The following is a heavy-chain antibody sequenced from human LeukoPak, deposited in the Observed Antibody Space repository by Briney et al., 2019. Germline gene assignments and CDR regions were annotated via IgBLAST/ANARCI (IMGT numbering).Heavy chain of an antibody. CDR2: INTNTGNP. Sequence: GASVKVSCKASGYSFTSHYMHWVRQAPGQGLEWMGWINTNTGNPTYAQAFTGRFVFSLDTSASTAYLQISSLRAEDTAVYYCARGTFWAGSYGDELKHWGQGTLVTVSS. CDR3: ARGTFWAGSYGDELKH. D-gene: IGHD4-17*01. CDR1: GYSFTSHY. V-gene: IGHV7-4-1*02. J-gene: IGHJ1*01.